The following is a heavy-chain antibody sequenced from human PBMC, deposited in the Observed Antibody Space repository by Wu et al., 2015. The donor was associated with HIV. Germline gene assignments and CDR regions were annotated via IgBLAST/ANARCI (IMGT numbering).Heavy chain of an antibody. CDR1: GYSFPAYY. D-gene: IGHD3-10*01. CDR3: ARVSRDYSFEPYFFDF. J-gene: IGHJ4*02. CDR2: INPRTDST. V-gene: IGHV1-46*01. Sequence: QVQLVQSGAEVKRPGSSVKVSCKTSGYSFPAYYIHWVRQAPGQGPEWMGVINPRTDSTTYAQPFEGRLTIARDTSKNTVYMELSSLKSEDTAVYYCARVSRDYSFEPYFFDFWGQGTLVTVSS.